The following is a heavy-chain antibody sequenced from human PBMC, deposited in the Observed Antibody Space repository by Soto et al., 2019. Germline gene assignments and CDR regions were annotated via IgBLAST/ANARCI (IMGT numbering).Heavy chain of an antibody. CDR2: IDPSDSYT. Sequence: PGESLKISFKGSGYSFTSYLISWVRQMPGKGLEWMGRIDPSDSYTNYSPSFQGHVTISADKSISTAYLQWSSLKASDTAMYYCARLPRDILKFSRLYWGQETLVTAPQ. D-gene: IGHD3-9*01. V-gene: IGHV5-10-1*01. CDR1: GYSFTSYL. CDR3: ARLPRDILKFSRLY. J-gene: IGHJ4*02.